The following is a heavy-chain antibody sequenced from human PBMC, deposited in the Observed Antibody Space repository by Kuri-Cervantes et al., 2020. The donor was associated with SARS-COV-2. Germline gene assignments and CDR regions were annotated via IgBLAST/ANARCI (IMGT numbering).Heavy chain of an antibody. CDR1: GFTFSGYA. Sequence: GGSLRLSCAASGFTFSGYAMSWVRQAPGKGLERVSAISAGGDTVLYAGSVRGRFTISRDNSKNTLYLQTNSLRAEDTAIYYCAKVILNSDSSTLGRFDFWGLGTLVTVSS. J-gene: IGHJ4*02. CDR3: AKVILNSDSSTLGRFDF. D-gene: IGHD6-13*01. CDR2: ISAGGDTV. V-gene: IGHV3-23*01.